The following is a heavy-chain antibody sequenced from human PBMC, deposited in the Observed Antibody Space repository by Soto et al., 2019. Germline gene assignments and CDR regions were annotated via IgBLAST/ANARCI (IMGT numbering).Heavy chain of an antibody. CDR2: IKSKTDGGTT. V-gene: IGHV3-15*01. CDR1: GFTFSNAW. Sequence: GGSLRLSCAASGFTFSNAWMSWVRQAPGKGLEWVGRIKSKTDGGTTDYAAPVKGRFTISRDDSKNTLYLQMNSLKTEDTAVYYCTTGPPEYYYFWSGYPGLDYWGQGTLVTVSS. D-gene: IGHD3-3*01. J-gene: IGHJ4*02. CDR3: TTGPPEYYYFWSGYPGLDY.